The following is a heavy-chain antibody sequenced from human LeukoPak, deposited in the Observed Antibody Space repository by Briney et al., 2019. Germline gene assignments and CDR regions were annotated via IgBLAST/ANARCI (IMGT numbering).Heavy chain of an antibody. CDR3: ASAGGSAWFDY. J-gene: IGHJ4*02. Sequence: SETLSLTCAVSGYSISSGYYWGWIRQPPGKGLEWIGTIYHSGSTYYNPSLKSRVTISVDTSKNQFSLKLSSVTAADTAVYYWASAGGSAWFDYWGQGTLVTVSS. D-gene: IGHD6-19*01. CDR1: GYSISSGYY. CDR2: IYHSGST. V-gene: IGHV4-38-2*01.